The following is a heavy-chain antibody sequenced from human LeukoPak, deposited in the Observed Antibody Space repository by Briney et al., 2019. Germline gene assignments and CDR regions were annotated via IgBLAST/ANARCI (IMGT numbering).Heavy chain of an antibody. D-gene: IGHD3-22*01. CDR3: ARADREYDSSGYRYYYYYYMDV. Sequence: PSETLSLTCTVSGGSISSYYWSWIRQPPGKGLEWIGYIYYSGSTNYNPSLKSRVTISVDTSKNQFSLKLSSVTAADTAVYYCARADREYDSSGYRYYYYYYMDVWGKGTTVTVSS. J-gene: IGHJ6*03. CDR1: GGSISSYY. CDR2: IYYSGST. V-gene: IGHV4-59*01.